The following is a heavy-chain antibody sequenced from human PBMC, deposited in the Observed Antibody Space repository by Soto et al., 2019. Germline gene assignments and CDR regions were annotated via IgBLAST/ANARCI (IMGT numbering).Heavy chain of an antibody. V-gene: IGHV3-7*05. Sequence: GGSLRLSCAASGFTFSSYWMSWVRQAPGKGLEWVANIKQDGSEKYYVDSVKGRFTISRDNAKNSLYLQMNSLRAEDTAVYYCARDEGGYYGSGSYYYDAFDIWGQGTMVTVSS. D-gene: IGHD3-10*01. CDR2: IKQDGSEK. CDR1: GFTFSSYW. J-gene: IGHJ3*02. CDR3: ARDEGGYYGSGSYYYDAFDI.